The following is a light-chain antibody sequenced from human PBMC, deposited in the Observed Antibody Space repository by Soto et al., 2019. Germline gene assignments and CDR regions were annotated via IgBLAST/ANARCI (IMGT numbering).Light chain of an antibody. V-gene: IGKV3-20*01. CDR3: QQYDSSPWT. CDR1: QSVSNSF. J-gene: IGKJ1*01. Sequence: EIVLTQSPGTLSLSPGERATLSCRASQSVSNSFLAWYQRIPGQSPRLLIYGASRRATGIPARFSGSGSGTDFTLTISSLEPEDFGMYYCQQYDSSPWTFGQGTKVEIK. CDR2: GAS.